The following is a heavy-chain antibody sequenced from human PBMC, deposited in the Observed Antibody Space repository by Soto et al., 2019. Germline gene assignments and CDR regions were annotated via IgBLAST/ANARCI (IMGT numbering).Heavy chain of an antibody. CDR3: AKGGGTSSTSDWYFDL. V-gene: IGHV4-59*01. Sequence: QVQLQESGPGLVKPSETLSLTCTVSGGSISSYYWSWFRQPPGKALEWIGYIYYSGSTNYNPSLKSRVTISVDTSKKQFSLNLNSVTAADTAVYYCAKGGGTSSTSDWYFDLWGRGALVTVSS. J-gene: IGHJ2*01. CDR1: GGSISSYY. D-gene: IGHD6-6*01. CDR2: IYYSGST.